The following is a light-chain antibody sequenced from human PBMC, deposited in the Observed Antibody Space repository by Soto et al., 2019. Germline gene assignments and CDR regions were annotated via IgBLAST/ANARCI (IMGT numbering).Light chain of an antibody. CDR1: SSNIGAGYD. CDR2: GNI. CDR3: QSYDSSLSGVV. V-gene: IGLV1-40*01. Sequence: QLVLTQPPSVSGAPGQRVTVSCTGSSSNIGAGYDVHWYQQLPGTAPKLLIYGNINRPSGVPDRFSVSKSGTSASLAITGLQAEDEADYYCQSYDSSLSGVVFGGGTKVTVL. J-gene: IGLJ2*01.